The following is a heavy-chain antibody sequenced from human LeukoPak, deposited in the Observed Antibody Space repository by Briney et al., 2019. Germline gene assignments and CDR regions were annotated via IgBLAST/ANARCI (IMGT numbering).Heavy chain of an antibody. J-gene: IGHJ4*02. CDR2: ISPIFGTT. CDR1: GGTFSSYA. D-gene: IGHD6-13*01. V-gene: IGHV1-69*13. Sequence: SVKVSCKASGGTFSSYAISWVRQAPGQGLEWMGGISPIFGTTNYAQKFLGRVTITADESTSTAYMDLSSLRSEDTAVYYCASPRLMGIAAAGGSFDQWGQGTLVTVSS. CDR3: ASPRLMGIAAAGGSFDQ.